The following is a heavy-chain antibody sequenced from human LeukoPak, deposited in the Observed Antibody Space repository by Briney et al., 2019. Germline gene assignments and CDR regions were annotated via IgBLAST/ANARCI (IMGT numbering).Heavy chain of an antibody. V-gene: IGHV1-8*02. CDR2: MNPNSGNT. CDR3: ARRHHLMDV. Sequence: ASVKVSCKASGGTFSSYAINWVRQATGQGLEWMGWMNPNSGNTGYAQKFQGRVTMTRNTSISTAYMELSSLRSEGTAVYYCARRHHLMDVWGKGTTVTVSS. J-gene: IGHJ6*04. D-gene: IGHD1-14*01. CDR1: GGTFSSYA.